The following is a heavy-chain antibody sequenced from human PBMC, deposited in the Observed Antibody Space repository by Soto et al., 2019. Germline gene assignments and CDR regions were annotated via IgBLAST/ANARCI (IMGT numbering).Heavy chain of an antibody. CDR1: GYTFTSYF. CDR3: VRSPVPVGTTLFSVDH. D-gene: IGHD3-10*01. J-gene: IGHJ4*02. Sequence: QVHLVQSGAEVKKPGASVRVSCKESGYTFTSYFLHWVRQAPGQGLESMGIIDPSAGSTTYAQKFRGRVTMTRDTSTSTLYMELSSLRSEDTAVYYCVRSPVPVGTTLFSVDHWGQGTLVTVAS. V-gene: IGHV1-46*01. CDR2: IDPSAGST.